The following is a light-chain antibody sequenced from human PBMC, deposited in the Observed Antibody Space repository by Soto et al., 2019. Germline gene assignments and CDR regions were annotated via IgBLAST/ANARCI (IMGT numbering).Light chain of an antibody. CDR1: SSDIGAYNY. Sequence: SVLTQPASVSGSPGQSITISCTGTSSDIGAYNYVSWYQQHPGKAPKLMIYDVNIQPSGVSNRFSGSKSGNTASLTISGLQAEDEADYYCTSWTTSTTMIFGGGTKLTVL. J-gene: IGLJ2*01. V-gene: IGLV2-14*03. CDR2: DVN. CDR3: TSWTTSTTMI.